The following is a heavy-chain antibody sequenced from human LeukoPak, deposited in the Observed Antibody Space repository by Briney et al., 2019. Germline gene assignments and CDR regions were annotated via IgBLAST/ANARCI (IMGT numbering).Heavy chain of an antibody. V-gene: IGHV5-51*01. J-gene: IGHJ5*02. CDR3: ARCTVTGIYNWFDP. D-gene: IGHD4-11*01. Sequence: GEALKISFKGSGCSFTSYWIGWVRPMPGKGREWMGIIYPGDSDTRYSPSFQGQVTISADKSISTAYLQWSSLKASDTAMYYCARCTVTGIYNWFDPWGQGTLVTVSS. CDR2: IYPGDSDT. CDR1: GCSFTSYW.